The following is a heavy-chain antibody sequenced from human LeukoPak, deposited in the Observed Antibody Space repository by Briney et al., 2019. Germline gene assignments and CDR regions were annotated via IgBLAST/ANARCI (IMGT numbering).Heavy chain of an antibody. CDR2: ISWNSGTI. CDR1: GFTFDNYA. D-gene: IGHD6-19*01. J-gene: IGHJ1*01. V-gene: IGHV3-9*01. CDR3: ARAYKDRSLAGKKEFFQH. Sequence: TGGSLRLSCAASGFTFDNYAMNWVRHVPGKGLEWASLISWNSGTIGYADSVKGRFTISRDNANNFLYLQMNSLRAEDTALYYCARAYKDRSLAGKKEFFQHWGQGTLVTVSS.